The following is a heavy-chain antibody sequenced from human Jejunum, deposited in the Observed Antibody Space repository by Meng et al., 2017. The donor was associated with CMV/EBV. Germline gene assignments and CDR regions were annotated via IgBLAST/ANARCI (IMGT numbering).Heavy chain of an antibody. CDR1: DGSLTNYY. J-gene: IGHJ4*02. V-gene: IGHV4-34*01. CDR2: INDSGSV. Sequence: RPCAGYDGSLTNYYWSWIRQPPGKGLEWIGEINDSGSVNYNPSLKSRVTISVDTSKSQFSLKVRSVTAADTAVYYCATAPIYQLPDYWDQGTLVTVSS. D-gene: IGHD2-2*01. CDR3: ATAPIYQLPDY.